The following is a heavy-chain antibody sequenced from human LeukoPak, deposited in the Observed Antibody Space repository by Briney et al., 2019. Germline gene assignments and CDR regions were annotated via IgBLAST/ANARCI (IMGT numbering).Heavy chain of an antibody. Sequence: GGSLRLSCAASGFTFSSYSMSWVRQAPGKGLQWVSSISASGDTTYYADSVKGRFTISRDNPKNTLYLQMSGLRADDTAVYYCAKDIAAAGPIYYFDYWGQGTLVTVSS. V-gene: IGHV3-23*01. J-gene: IGHJ4*02. CDR3: AKDIAAAGPIYYFDY. CDR2: ISASGDTT. CDR1: GFTFSSYS. D-gene: IGHD6-13*01.